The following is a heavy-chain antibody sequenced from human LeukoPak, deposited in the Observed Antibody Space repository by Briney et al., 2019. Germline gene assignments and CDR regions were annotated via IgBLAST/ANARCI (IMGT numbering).Heavy chain of an antibody. D-gene: IGHD3-16*02. V-gene: IGHV1-2*02. CDR1: GYTFTGYY. Sequence: ASVKVSCKASGYTFTGYYMHWVRQAPGQGLEWMGWINPNSGGTNYAQKFQGRVTMTRDTSISPAYMELSRPRSAATAVYYCAAEGGSYRPFDYWGQGTLVTVSS. CDR3: AAEGGSYRPFDY. J-gene: IGHJ4*02. CDR2: INPNSGGT.